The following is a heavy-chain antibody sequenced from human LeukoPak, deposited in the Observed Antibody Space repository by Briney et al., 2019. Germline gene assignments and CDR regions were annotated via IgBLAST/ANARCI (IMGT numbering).Heavy chain of an antibody. Sequence: SETLSLTCTVSGGSINSYYWTWIRQPPGKGLEWIANVYNSGSTNYNPSLKSRVTISVDMFKNQFSLKLTSVTAADTAVYSCARLRSGMDVWGQGTTVTVSS. CDR3: ARLRSGMDV. CDR2: VYNSGST. CDR1: GGSINSYY. J-gene: IGHJ6*02. V-gene: IGHV4-59*01.